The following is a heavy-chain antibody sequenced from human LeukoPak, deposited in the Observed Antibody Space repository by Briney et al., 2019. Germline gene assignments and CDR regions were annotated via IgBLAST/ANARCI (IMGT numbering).Heavy chain of an antibody. J-gene: IGHJ5*02. D-gene: IGHD3-10*01. CDR2: IYYTGST. CDR3: ARETRGFDP. Sequence: PSETLSLTCSVSGGSVSSNYWSWIRQAPGKGLEWIGYIYYTGSTNYNPSLKGRVTISVDTSKNQFSLKLCSVTAADTAVYYCARETRGFDPWGQGTLVTVSS. CDR1: GGSVSSNY. V-gene: IGHV4-59*02.